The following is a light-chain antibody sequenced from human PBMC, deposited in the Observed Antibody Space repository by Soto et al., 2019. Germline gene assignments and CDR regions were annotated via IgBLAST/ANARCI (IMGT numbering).Light chain of an antibody. V-gene: IGLV2-14*01. Sequence: QSVLTQPASVSGSPGQSITISCTGTSSDVGGYNYVSWYQQHPGKAPKLMIYEVSNRPSGVSNRFSGSQSGNTASLTISGLQAEDEAHYYCSSYTSSSTRVFGGGTKLTVL. CDR3: SSYTSSSTRV. CDR2: EVS. CDR1: SSDVGGYNY. J-gene: IGLJ2*01.